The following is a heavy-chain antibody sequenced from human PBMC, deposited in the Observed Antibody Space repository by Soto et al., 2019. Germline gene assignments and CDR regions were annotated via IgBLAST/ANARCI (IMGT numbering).Heavy chain of an antibody. CDR1: GFTFSTYW. V-gene: IGHV3-7*03. J-gene: IGHJ4*02. D-gene: IGHD2-2*01. Sequence: GGSLRLSCSASGFTFSTYWMSWVRQAPGKGLEWVANVKQDGSEKYYVDSVKGRFTISRDNAKNSLYLQMNSLRAEDTAVYYCARDSLGYCTSTSCYWSEDYWGQGTLVTVSS. CDR3: ARDSLGYCTSTSCYWSEDY. CDR2: VKQDGSEK.